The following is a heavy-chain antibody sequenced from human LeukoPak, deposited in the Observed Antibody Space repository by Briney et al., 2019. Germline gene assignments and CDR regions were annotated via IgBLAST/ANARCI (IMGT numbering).Heavy chain of an antibody. Sequence: GGSLRLSCAGSGFQFNTYWISWIRQAPGKGLQWLGNIKEDGSETDYVGSLKGRLTISRDNAKHSSFLEMSSLGVEDTAVYYCARDVGRFCTRGSCFSDAWGQGTLVTVSS. V-gene: IGHV3-7*05. J-gene: IGHJ5*02. CDR3: ARDVGRFCTRGSCFSDA. D-gene: IGHD2-15*01. CDR1: GFQFNTYW. CDR2: IKEDGSET.